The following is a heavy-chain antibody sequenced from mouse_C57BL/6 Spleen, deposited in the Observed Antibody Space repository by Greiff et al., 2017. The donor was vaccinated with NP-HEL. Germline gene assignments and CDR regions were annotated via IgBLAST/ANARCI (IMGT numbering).Heavy chain of an antibody. CDR2: INPNNGGT. D-gene: IGHD1-1*01. V-gene: IGHV1-18*01. J-gene: IGHJ2*01. Sequence: EVKLQESGPELVKPGASVKIPCKASGYTFTDYNMDWVKQSHGKSLEWIGDINPNNGGTIYNQKFKGKATLTVDKSSSTAYRELSSLTSEDTAVYYCARNYGSSYYFDDWGQGTTLTVSS. CDR1: GYTFTDYN. CDR3: ARNYGSSYYFDD.